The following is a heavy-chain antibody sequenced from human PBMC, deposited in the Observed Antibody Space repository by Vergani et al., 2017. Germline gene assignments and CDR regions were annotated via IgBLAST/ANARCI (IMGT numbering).Heavy chain of an antibody. CDR3: ARGDPSDYVWGSYRSHVPDY. J-gene: IGHJ4*02. D-gene: IGHD3-16*02. V-gene: IGHV3-33*01. Sequence: QVQLVESGGGVVQPGRSLRLSCAASGFTFSSYGMHWVRQAPGKGLEWVAVIWYDGSNKYYADSVKGRFTISRDNSKNTLYLQMNSLRAEDTAVYYCARGDPSDYVWGSYRSHVPDYWGQGTLVTVSS. CDR2: IWYDGSNK. CDR1: GFTFSSYG.